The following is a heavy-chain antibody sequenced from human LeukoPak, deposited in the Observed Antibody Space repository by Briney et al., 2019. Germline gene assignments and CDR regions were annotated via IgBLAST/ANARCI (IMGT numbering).Heavy chain of an antibody. V-gene: IGHV3-7*01. CDR2: IKQDGSEK. J-gene: IGHJ3*02. CDR1: GFTFSNYW. Sequence: TGGSLRLSCAASGFTFSNYWMSWVRQAPGKGLEWVANIKQDGSEKYYVDSLKGRFTISRDNAKNSLYLQMNSLRAEDTAVYYCARDNKYSSSSPAFDIWGQGTMVTVSS. CDR3: ARDNKYSSSSPAFDI. D-gene: IGHD6-6*01.